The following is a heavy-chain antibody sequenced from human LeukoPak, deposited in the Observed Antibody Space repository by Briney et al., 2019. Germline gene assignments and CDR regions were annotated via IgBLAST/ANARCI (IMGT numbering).Heavy chain of an antibody. CDR1: GFTFSNYW. Sequence: GGSLRLSCAASGFTFSNYWMHWVRQAPEKGLVWVSRIKGDGSSTSYADSVKGRFTISRVNAKNTLYLQMNSLRAEDTAVYYCAGWDYQHEPHFDYWGQGTLVTVSS. CDR2: IKGDGSST. D-gene: IGHD1-7*01. J-gene: IGHJ4*02. CDR3: AGWDYQHEPHFDY. V-gene: IGHV3-74*01.